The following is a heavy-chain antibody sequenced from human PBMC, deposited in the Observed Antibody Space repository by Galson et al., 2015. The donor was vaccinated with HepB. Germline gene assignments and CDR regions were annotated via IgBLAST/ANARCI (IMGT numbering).Heavy chain of an antibody. J-gene: IGHJ4*02. Sequence: SLRLSCAAXGFTFDNYAMHWVRQAPGKGLEWVSLISWDGSSIYYADSVKGRFTISRDNSKNSLYLQMISLRVEDTALYYCAKGGQAMATYGPFDYWGQGTLVT. CDR1: GFTFDNYA. V-gene: IGHV3-43D*03. CDR3: AKGGQAMATYGPFDY. D-gene: IGHD5-18*01. CDR2: ISWDGSSI.